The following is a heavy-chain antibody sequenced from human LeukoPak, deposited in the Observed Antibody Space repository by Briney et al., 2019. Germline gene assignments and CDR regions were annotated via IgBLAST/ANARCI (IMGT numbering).Heavy chain of an antibody. Sequence: KPSETLSLTCTVSGGSISSHYWSWIRQPPGKGLEWIGYIYYTGSTNYNPSPKSRVTISVDTSKNQFSLKLSSVTAADTAMYYCARTIFGVVGSFHFDYWGQGTLVTVSS. J-gene: IGHJ4*02. CDR3: ARTIFGVVGSFHFDY. V-gene: IGHV4-59*11. CDR1: GGSISSHY. CDR2: IYYTGST. D-gene: IGHD3-3*01.